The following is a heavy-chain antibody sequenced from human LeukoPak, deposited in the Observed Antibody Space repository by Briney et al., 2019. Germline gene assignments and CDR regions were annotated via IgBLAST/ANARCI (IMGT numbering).Heavy chain of an antibody. J-gene: IGHJ6*02. CDR1: GGSISSYY. V-gene: IGHV4-59*01. D-gene: IGHD3-22*01. CDR3: ARSFDSRGYYYYGMDV. CDR2: LSHSGSN. Sequence: PSETLSLTCTVSGGSISSYYWSWIRRPPGRGLEWIAYLSHSGSNDSNPSLTSRVTTLVDTSKNQFSLKLTSVTAADTAVYYCARSFDSRGYYYYGMDVWGQGTTVTVSS.